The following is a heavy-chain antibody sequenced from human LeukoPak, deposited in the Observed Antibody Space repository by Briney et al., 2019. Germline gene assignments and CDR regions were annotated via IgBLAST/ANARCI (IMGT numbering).Heavy chain of an antibody. CDR1: GLTFGDNA. V-gene: IGHV3-9*01. CDR2: ISWDSSST. CDR3: VKDVSPSVTTGFES. D-gene: IGHD4-17*01. Sequence: GGSLRLSCAVSGLTFGDNAMHWVRQAPGKGLEWVSGISWDSSSTGYADSVKGRFTIFRDNAKNSLYLQMDSLRTEVTAVYYCVKDVSPSVTTGFESWGQGTLVTVSS. J-gene: IGHJ4*02.